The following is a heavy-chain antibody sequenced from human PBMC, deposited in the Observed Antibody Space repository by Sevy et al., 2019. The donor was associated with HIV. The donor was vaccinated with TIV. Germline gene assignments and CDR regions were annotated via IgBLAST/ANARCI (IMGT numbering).Heavy chain of an antibody. CDR1: GFIYGDYA. D-gene: IGHD3-10*01. CDR2: IRRKAFGGTT. Sequence: GGSLRLSCIASGFIYGDYAVNWVRQAPGKGLEWVGFIRRKAFGGTTQYAATVKGRFTISRDDSKSIAYLQMNSLKTEDTAVYYCAKDLGAYYGSGSYVPGVFWFDPWGQGTLVTVSS. CDR3: AKDLGAYYGSGSYVPGVFWFDP. V-gene: IGHV3-49*04. J-gene: IGHJ5*02.